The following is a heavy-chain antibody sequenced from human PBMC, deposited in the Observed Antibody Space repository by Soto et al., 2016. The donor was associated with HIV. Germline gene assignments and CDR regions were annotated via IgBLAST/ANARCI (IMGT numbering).Heavy chain of an antibody. V-gene: IGHV1-69-2*01. CDR1: GYTFTDYY. CDR3: APSRGDF. J-gene: IGHJ4*02. CDR2: VDPEDGET. Sequence: VQLVQSGAEVKKPGSTLKISCKVSGYTFTDYYMHWIQQAPGKGLEWMGFVDPEDGETMYAEKFQGRVTITADTSTDTAYMELTSLRSDDTAIYYCAPSRGDFWGQGTLVTVSS. D-gene: IGHD3-10*01.